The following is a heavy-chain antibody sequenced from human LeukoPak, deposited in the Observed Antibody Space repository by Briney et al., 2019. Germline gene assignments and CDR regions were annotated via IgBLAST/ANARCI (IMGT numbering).Heavy chain of an antibody. J-gene: IGHJ4*02. Sequence: PGGSLRLSCAASGFTFSSYTMSWVRQAPGKGLEWVSTITTSDGNTYYADSVKGRFTVSRDNSKNTLFLQMNSLRAEDTAVYYCAKVRSYTYFDYWGQGTLVTVSS. CDR2: ITTSDGNT. V-gene: IGHV3-23*01. D-gene: IGHD2-2*02. CDR1: GFTFSSYT. CDR3: AKVRSYTYFDY.